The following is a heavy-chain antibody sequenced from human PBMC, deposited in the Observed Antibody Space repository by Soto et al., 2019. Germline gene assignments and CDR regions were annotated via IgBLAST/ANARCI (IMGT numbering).Heavy chain of an antibody. CDR3: TRDDVYFNGDRYYGVPMDV. CDR2: IQSGGTT. V-gene: IGHV3-66*01. CDR1: GFSVSSKY. D-gene: IGHD2-8*01. J-gene: IGHJ6*04. Sequence: EVQLVESGGDLVQPGGSLRLSCAASGFSVSSKYMSWVSQAPGKGLEWGSLIQSGGTTYYAGSVKGRFTISRDYSENTLFLQMNSLRVEDTAVYYCTRDDVYFNGDRYYGVPMDVWGKGTTVTGSA.